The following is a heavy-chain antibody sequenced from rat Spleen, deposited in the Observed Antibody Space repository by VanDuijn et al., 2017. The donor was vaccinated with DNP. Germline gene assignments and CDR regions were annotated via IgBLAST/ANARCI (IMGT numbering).Heavy chain of an antibody. CDR3: ARGLGTTDAMDA. D-gene: IGHD1-5*01. J-gene: IGHJ4*01. CDR1: GFTFSDYY. Sequence: EVQLVESGGDLVQPGRSLKLFCAASGFTFSDYYMAWVRQAPTKGLEWVAYISYDGGSTYYGDSVKGRFTISRDNAKSTLYLQMNSLRSEDMATYYCARGLGTTDAMDAWGQGTSVTVSS. CDR2: ISYDGGST. V-gene: IGHV5-22*01.